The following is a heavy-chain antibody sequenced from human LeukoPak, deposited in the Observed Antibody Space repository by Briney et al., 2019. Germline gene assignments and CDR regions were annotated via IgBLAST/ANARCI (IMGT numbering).Heavy chain of an antibody. CDR3: ARHGTGTFDY. Sequence: PGGSLRLSCAASGFTFSSYSMNWVRQAPGKGLEWVSSISSSSSYIYYADSVQGRFTISRDNAKNSLYLQMNSLRAEDTAVYYCARHGTGTFDYWGQGTLVTVSS. CDR1: GFTFSSYS. D-gene: IGHD2-8*02. J-gene: IGHJ4*02. CDR2: ISSSSSYI. V-gene: IGHV3-21*01.